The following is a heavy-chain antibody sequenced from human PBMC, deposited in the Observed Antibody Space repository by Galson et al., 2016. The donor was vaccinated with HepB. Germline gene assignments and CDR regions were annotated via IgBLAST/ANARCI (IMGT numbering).Heavy chain of an antibody. CDR1: GFTFSSYA. CDR3: AKSAGRAVTTLDYYYGMDV. V-gene: IGHV3-23*01. J-gene: IGHJ6*02. CDR2: IRGSSSSI. Sequence: SLRLSCAASGFTFSSYAMNWVRQAPGKGLEWVALIRGSSSSIYYADSMKGRFTVSRDNSKNTLFLQMNSLRAEDTAVYYCAKSAGRAVTTLDYYYGMDVWGQGTTVTVSS. D-gene: IGHD4-17*01.